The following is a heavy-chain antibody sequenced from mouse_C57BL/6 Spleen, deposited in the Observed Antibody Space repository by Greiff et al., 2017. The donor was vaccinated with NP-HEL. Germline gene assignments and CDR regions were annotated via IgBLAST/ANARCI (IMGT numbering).Heavy chain of an antibody. J-gene: IGHJ1*03. V-gene: IGHV5-16*01. CDR2: INYDGSST. CDR3: ARAGKGYWYFDV. Sequence: VKLVESEGGLVQPGSSMKLSCTASGFTFSDYYMAWVRQVPEKGLEWVANINYDGSSTYYLDSLKSRFIISRDNAKNILYLQMSSLKSEDTATYYCARAGKGYWYFDVWGTGTTVTVSS. CDR1: GFTFSDYY. D-gene: IGHD1-3*01.